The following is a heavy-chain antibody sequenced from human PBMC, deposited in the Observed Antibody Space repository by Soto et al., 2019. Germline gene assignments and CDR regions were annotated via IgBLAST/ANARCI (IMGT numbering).Heavy chain of an antibody. Sequence: PGGSLRLSCAASGFTFSSYAMSWVRQGPGKGLEWVSGISGSGGNTYYADSVKGRFTISRDNSKNMLHLQMNTLRAEDTAVYYCTKESGDILTASDYWGQGMLVTVSS. CDR2: ISGSGGNT. CDR3: TKESGDILTASDY. V-gene: IGHV3-23*01. D-gene: IGHD3-9*01. CDR1: GFTFSSYA. J-gene: IGHJ4*02.